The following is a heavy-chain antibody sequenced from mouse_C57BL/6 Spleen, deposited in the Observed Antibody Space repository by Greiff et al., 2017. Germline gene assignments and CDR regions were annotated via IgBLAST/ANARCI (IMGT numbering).Heavy chain of an antibody. Sequence: QVQLQQSGPELVKPGASVKISCKASGYSFTSYYIHWVKQRPGQGLAWIGWIYPGSGNTKYNEKFKGKATLTAGTSSSTAYMQLSSLTSEDSAVYYCARGGLLLMDYWGQGTSVTVSS. CDR2: IYPGSGNT. D-gene: IGHD2-3*01. J-gene: IGHJ4*01. V-gene: IGHV1-66*01. CDR1: GYSFTSYY. CDR3: ARGGLLLMDY.